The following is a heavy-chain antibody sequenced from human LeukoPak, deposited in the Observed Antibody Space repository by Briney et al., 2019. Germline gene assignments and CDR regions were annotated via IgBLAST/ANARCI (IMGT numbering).Heavy chain of an antibody. D-gene: IGHD3-3*01. V-gene: IGHV4-30-4*07. CDR1: GGSISSGGYS. J-gene: IGHJ4*02. Sequence: PSETLSLTCAVSGGSISSGGYSWSWIRQPPGKGLEWIGYIYYSGSTYYNPSLKSRVTISVDTSKNQFSLKLSSVTAADTAVYYCARAFWSGPPGYWGQGTLVTVSS. CDR3: ARAFWSGPPGY. CDR2: IYYSGST.